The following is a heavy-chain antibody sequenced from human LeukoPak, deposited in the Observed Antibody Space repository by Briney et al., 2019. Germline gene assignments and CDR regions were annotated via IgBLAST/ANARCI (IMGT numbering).Heavy chain of an antibody. CDR3: ARDRGADVLVPAP. CDR2: IFHSGST. J-gene: IGHJ5*02. Sequence: SETLSLTCAVSGGSISSGGYSWSWIRQPPGKGLEWIGEIFHSGSTNYNPSLKSRVTISVDKSKNQFSLKLTSVTAADTAVYYCARDRGADVLVPAPWGQGTLVTVSS. V-gene: IGHV4-30-2*01. D-gene: IGHD2-2*01. CDR1: GGSISSGGYS.